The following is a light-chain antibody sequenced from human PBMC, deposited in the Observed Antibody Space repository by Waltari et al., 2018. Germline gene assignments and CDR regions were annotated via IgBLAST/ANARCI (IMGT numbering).Light chain of an antibody. J-gene: IGLJ2*01. CDR3: QSADYSDTFVL. CDR1: PLRKHP. V-gene: IGLV3-25*03. Sequence: DELTQPPSVSVPPGQTARITCSGHPLRKHPVSWYQQRPGQAPMLVMYKDIERPSGISERFSGSSSGTTVTLIINAVQAEDEAEYYCQSADYSDTFVLFGGGTRLTVL. CDR2: KDI.